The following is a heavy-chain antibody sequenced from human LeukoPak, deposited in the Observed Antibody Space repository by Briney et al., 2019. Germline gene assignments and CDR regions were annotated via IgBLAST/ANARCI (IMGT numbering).Heavy chain of an antibody. J-gene: IGHJ6*03. CDR3: AREDDSGSDYYYYMDV. D-gene: IGHD3-3*01. CDR2: IKQDGSEK. Sequence: GSLRLSCAASGFTFSSYWMSWVRQAPGKGLEWVANIKQDGSEKYYVDSVKGRFTISRDNAKNSLYLQMNSLGAEDTAVYYCAREDDSGSDYYYYMDVWGKGTTVTVSS. V-gene: IGHV3-7*01. CDR1: GFTFSSYW.